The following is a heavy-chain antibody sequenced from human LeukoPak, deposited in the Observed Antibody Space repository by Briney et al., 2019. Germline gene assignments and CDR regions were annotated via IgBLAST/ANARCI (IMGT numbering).Heavy chain of an antibody. CDR1: GYTFTNYY. J-gene: IGHJ4*02. CDR2: INPSGGST. V-gene: IGHV1-46*01. Sequence: APVKVSCKASGYTFTNYYIHWVRQAPGQGLEWMGIINPSGGSTIYAQNFQGRVAMTRDMSTFTVHMELSSLRSEDTAVYYCATSYSSSSRGMTDYWGQGTLVTVSS. D-gene: IGHD6-6*01. CDR3: ATSYSSSSRGMTDY.